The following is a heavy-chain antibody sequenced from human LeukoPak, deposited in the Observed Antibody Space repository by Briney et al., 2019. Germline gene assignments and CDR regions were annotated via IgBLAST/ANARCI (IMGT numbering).Heavy chain of an antibody. Sequence: PSETLSLTCAVSGGSISSRNWWSWVRQPPGKGLEWIAEIHYSGSTYYNPSLKSRVTISVDTSKNQFSLKLSSVTAADTAVYYCARGGKAIRYFDWPPSWLNNWFDPWGQGTLVTVSS. CDR1: GGSISSRNW. V-gene: IGHV4-4*02. CDR2: IHYSGST. J-gene: IGHJ5*02. D-gene: IGHD3-9*01. CDR3: ARGGKAIRYFDWPPSWLNNWFDP.